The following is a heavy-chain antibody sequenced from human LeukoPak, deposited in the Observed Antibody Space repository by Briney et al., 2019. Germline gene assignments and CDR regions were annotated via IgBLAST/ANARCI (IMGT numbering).Heavy chain of an antibody. V-gene: IGHV1-46*01. CDR3: AREAIVVVPAARDGMDV. J-gene: IGHJ6*02. D-gene: IGHD2-2*01. CDR1: GYTFTSYY. Sequence: ASVKVSCKASGYTFTSYYMHWVRQAPGQGLEWMGIINPSGGSTSYAQKFQGRVTMTRDTSTSTVYMELSSLRSEDTAVYYCAREAIVVVPAARDGMDVWGQGTTVTVSS. CDR2: INPSGGST.